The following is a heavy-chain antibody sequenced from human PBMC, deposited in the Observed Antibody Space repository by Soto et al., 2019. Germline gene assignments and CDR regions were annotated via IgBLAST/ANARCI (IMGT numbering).Heavy chain of an antibody. CDR2: IYYSGST. Sequence: SETLSLTCTVSGGSISSYYWSWIRQPPGKGLEWIGYIYYSGSTNYNPSLKSRVTISVDTSKNQFSLKLSSVTAADTAVYYCARTYYYDSSCYLENDAFDIWGQGTMVTVSS. CDR3: ARTYYYDSSCYLENDAFDI. J-gene: IGHJ3*02. V-gene: IGHV4-59*01. D-gene: IGHD3-22*01. CDR1: GGSISSYY.